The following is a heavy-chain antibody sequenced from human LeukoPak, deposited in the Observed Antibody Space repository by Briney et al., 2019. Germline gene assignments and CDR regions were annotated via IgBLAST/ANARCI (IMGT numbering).Heavy chain of an antibody. CDR3: AKDCRPAAISNRLTDYYGMDV. V-gene: IGHV3-9*01. J-gene: IGHJ6*02. CDR2: ISWNSGSI. D-gene: IGHD2-2*01. Sequence: GRSLRLSCAASGFTFDDYAMHWVRQAPGKGLEWVSGISWNSGSIGYADSVKGRFTISRDNAKNSLYLQMNSLRAEDTALYYCAKDCRPAAISNRLTDYYGMDVWGQGTTVTVSS. CDR1: GFTFDDYA.